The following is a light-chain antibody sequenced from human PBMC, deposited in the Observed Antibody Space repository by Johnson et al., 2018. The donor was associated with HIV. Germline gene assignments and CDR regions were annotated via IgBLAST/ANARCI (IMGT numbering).Light chain of an antibody. CDR1: SSNIGNNY. Sequence: QSVLTQPPSVSAAPGQKVTISCSGSSSNIGNNYVSWYQQLPGTAPKLLIYDNNKRPSGIPDRFSGSKSGTSATLGITGLQTGDEADYYCGTWASSLSAGGVFGTGTMVTVL. J-gene: IGLJ1*01. CDR2: DNN. V-gene: IGLV1-51*01. CDR3: GTWASSLSAGGV.